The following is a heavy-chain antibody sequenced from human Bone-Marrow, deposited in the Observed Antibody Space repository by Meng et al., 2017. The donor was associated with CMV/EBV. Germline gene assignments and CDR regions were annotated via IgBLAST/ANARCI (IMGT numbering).Heavy chain of an antibody. V-gene: IGHV1-18*01. CDR2: ISAYNGNT. D-gene: IGHD1-26*01. Sequence: ASVKVSCKASGYTFTSYGISWVRQAPGQGLEWMGWISAYNGNTNYAQKFQGRVTITTDESTSTAYMELSSLRSEDTAVYYCARAKVGATPFDYCGQGTLVTASS. CDR1: GYTFTSYG. J-gene: IGHJ4*02. CDR3: ARAKVGATPFDY.